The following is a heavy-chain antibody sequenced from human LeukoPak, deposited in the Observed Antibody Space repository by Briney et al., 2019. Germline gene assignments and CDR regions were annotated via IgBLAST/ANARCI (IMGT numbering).Heavy chain of an antibody. CDR1: RYTFTGYY. D-gene: IGHD5-18*01. V-gene: IGHV1-2*02. CDR3: ARGVAAMVALVDY. J-gene: IGHJ4*02. Sequence: ASVKVSCKDSRYTFTGYYMNWVRQAPGQGLEWMGWINPNSGGTNYAQKFQGRVTMTRDTSISTAYMELSRLRSDDTAVYYCARGVAAMVALVDYWGQGTLVTVSS. CDR2: INPNSGGT.